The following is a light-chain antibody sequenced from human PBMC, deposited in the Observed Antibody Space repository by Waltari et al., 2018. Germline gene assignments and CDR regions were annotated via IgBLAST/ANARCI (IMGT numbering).Light chain of an antibody. CDR3: QQYNRWPPGT. J-gene: IGKJ1*01. Sequence: TVVTQSPATLSVSPGERATLSCRTSETIGSGLAWYQQKPGQAPRLLIYRASTRAAGIPDRFSGFGSETEFTLTISSLQSEDSAVYYCQQYNRWPPGTFGPGTKVEI. V-gene: IGKV3D-15*01. CDR2: RAS. CDR1: ETIGSG.